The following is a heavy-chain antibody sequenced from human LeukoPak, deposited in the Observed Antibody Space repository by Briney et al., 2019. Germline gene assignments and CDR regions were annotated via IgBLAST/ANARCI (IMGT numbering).Heavy chain of an antibody. CDR3: ARDVPIDY. Sequence: GGSLRLSCWASVFPFKSYEMISVPRAPARGVEWVSYISRSDSTKYYVASVKGHFTISSDNAKNSLYLQMNIRSPDATAFCYCARDVPIDYWGRGTLVTVPS. V-gene: IGHV3-48*03. CDR2: ISRSDSTK. CDR1: VFPFKSYE. J-gene: IGHJ4*02.